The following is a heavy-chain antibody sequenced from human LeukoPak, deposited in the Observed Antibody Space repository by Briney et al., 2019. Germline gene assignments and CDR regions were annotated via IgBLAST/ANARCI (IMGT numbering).Heavy chain of an antibody. CDR2: INPNSGGT. CDR1: GYTFTGYY. V-gene: IGHV1-2*02. CDR3: ARRDIVATYEYYFDY. Sequence: ASVKVSCKASGYTFTGYYMHWVRQAARQRLEWMGWINPNSGGTNYAQKFQGRVTMTRDTSISTAYMELSRLRSDDTGVYYCARRDIVATYEYYFDYWGQGTLVTVSS. D-gene: IGHD5-12*01. J-gene: IGHJ4*02.